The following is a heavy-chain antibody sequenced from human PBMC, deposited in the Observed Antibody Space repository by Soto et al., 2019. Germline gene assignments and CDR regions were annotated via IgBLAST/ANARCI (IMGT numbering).Heavy chain of an antibody. CDR1: GFTFSDYL. Sequence: EVQLVDSGGALVQPGESLRLSCAASGFTFSDYLMTWVRQAPGKGLEWVATIKQDGNEKYYVDSVKGRFTISRDNATTSLYLQLNALSAEDTAVYYCALGHWLGKWGQGTLVTVSS. V-gene: IGHV3-7*01. CDR3: ALGHWLGK. D-gene: IGHD6-19*01. J-gene: IGHJ4*02. CDR2: IKQDGNEK.